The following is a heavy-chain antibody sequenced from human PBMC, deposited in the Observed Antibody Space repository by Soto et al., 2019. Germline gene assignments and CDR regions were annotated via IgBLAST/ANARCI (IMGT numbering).Heavy chain of an antibody. Sequence: PSQTLSLTCAISGDSVSTNSAAWNWIRQSPSRGLEWLGRTYYRSQWYNDYAISVKSRISINPDTSKNQFSLQLNSVTPEDTAVYYCARDLTNWFDPWGQGTLVTVS. CDR3: ARDLTNWFDP. J-gene: IGHJ5*02. CDR2: TYYRSQWYN. CDR1: GDSVSTNSAA. V-gene: IGHV6-1*01.